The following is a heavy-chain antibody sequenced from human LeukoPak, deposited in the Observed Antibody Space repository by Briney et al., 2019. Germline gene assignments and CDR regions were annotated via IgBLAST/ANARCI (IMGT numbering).Heavy chain of an antibody. CDR1: GGTFSSYA. D-gene: IGHD3-10*01. J-gene: IGHJ5*02. V-gene: IGHV1-69*06. Sequence: SVKVSCKASGGTFSSYAISWVRQAPGQGLEWMGGIIPIFGTANYAQKFQGRVTITADKSTSTAYMELSSLRSEDTAVYYCALRGVVPACNFKLFQPLGQGTLV. CDR2: IIPIFGTA. CDR3: ALRGVVPACNFKLFQP.